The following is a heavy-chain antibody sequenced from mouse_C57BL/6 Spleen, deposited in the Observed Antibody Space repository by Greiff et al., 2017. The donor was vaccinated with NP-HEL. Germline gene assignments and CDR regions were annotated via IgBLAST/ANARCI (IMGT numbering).Heavy chain of an antibody. D-gene: IGHD3-3*01. V-gene: IGHV5-4*01. Sequence: VHLVESGGGLVKPGGSLKLSCAASGFTFSSYAMSWVRQTPEKRLEWVATISDGGSYTYYPDNVKGRFTISRDNAKNNLYLQMSHLKSEDTAMYYCARDRGVDYWGQGTTLTVSS. CDR3: ARDRGVDY. J-gene: IGHJ2*01. CDR1: GFTFSSYA. CDR2: ISDGGSYT.